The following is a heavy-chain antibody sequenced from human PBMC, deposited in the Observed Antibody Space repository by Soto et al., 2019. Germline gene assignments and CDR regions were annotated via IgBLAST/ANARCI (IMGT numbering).Heavy chain of an antibody. CDR2: INHSGST. Sequence: SETLSLTCAVYGGSFSGYYWSWIRQPPGKGLEWIGEINHSGSTNYNPSLKSRVTISVDTSKNQFSLKLTSVTAADTAVYYCVRDGTKTLRDWFDPWGQGISVTVSS. CDR3: VRDGTKTLRDWFDP. D-gene: IGHD1-1*01. J-gene: IGHJ5*02. CDR1: GGSFSGYY. V-gene: IGHV4-34*01.